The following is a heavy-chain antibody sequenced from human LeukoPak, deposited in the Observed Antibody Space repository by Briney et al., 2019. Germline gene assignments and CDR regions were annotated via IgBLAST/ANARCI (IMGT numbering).Heavy chain of an antibody. V-gene: IGHV3-48*01. CDR3: AREIDYGGNSGFDY. D-gene: IGHD4-23*01. CDR1: GFTFSSYS. CDR2: ISSSSSSTI. Sequence: GGSLRLSCAASGFTFSSYSMNWVRQAPGKGLEWVSYISSSSSSTIYYADSVKGRFTISRDNAKNSLYLQMNSLRAEDTAVYYCAREIDYGGNSGFDYWGQGTLVTVSS. J-gene: IGHJ4*02.